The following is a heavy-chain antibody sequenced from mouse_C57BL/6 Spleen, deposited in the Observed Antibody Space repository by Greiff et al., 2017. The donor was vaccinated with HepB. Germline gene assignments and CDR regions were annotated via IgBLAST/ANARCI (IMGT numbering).Heavy chain of an antibody. CDR3: ARRDYDDYFDY. D-gene: IGHD2-4*01. CDR2: ISYSGST. Sequence: VQLKESGPGMVKPSQSLSLTCTVTGYSITSGYDWHWIRHFPGNKLEWMGYISYSGSTNYNPSLKSRISITHDTSKNHFFLKLNSVTTEDTATYYCARRDYDDYFDYWGQGTTLTVSS. J-gene: IGHJ2*01. V-gene: IGHV3-1*01. CDR1: GYSITSGYD.